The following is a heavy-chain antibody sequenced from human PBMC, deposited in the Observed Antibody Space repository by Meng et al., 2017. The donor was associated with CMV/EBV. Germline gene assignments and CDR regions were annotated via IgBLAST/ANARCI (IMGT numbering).Heavy chain of an antibody. CDR1: GGSISSGDYY. D-gene: IGHD1-14*01. V-gene: IGHV4-30-4*08. CDR3: ARVTSRVAGAFDY. J-gene: IGHJ4*02. CDR2: IYYSGST. Sequence: QVQLARSGPGLVNPSQALSLTRTVSGGSISSGDYYWSWIRQPPGKGLEWIGYIYYSGSTYYNPSLKSRVTISVDTSKNQFSLKLSSVTAADTAVYYCARVTSRVAGAFDYWGQGTLVTVSS.